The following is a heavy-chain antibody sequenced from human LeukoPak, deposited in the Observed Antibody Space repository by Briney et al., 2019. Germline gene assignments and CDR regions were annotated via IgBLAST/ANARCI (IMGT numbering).Heavy chain of an antibody. Sequence: ASVKVSCKASGYIFAGHYRHWMRQAPGQGLEWMGWIDPTGGATKYAQNFQGRVTVTRDTSVSTAYMELSGLRSDDTAVYYCAVSVQAAAIPAFDYWGQGALVTVSS. V-gene: IGHV1-2*02. J-gene: IGHJ4*02. CDR3: AVSVQAAAIPAFDY. CDR1: GYIFAGHY. CDR2: IDPTGGAT. D-gene: IGHD6-25*01.